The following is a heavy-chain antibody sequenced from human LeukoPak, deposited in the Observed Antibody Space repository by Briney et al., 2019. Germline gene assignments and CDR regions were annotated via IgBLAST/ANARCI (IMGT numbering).Heavy chain of an antibody. CDR1: GGSFSGYY. V-gene: IGHV4-34*01. CDR2: IYHSGST. Sequence: PSETLSLTCAVYGGSFSGYYWSWTRQPPGKGLEWIGEIYHSGSTNYNPSLKSRVTISVDKSKNQFSLKLSSVTAADTAVYYCTSSTYYYDSSGRRFDYWGQGTLVTVSS. D-gene: IGHD3-22*01. J-gene: IGHJ4*02. CDR3: TSSTYYYDSSGRRFDY.